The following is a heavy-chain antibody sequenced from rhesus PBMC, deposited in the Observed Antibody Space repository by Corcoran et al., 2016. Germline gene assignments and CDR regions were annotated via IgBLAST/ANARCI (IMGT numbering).Heavy chain of an antibody. CDR2: IYGGSGST. CDR1: GGSISDYYS. Sequence: QVQLQESGPGLVKPSETLSLTCAVYGGSISDYYSWSWIRQPPGKGLEWIGQIYGGSGSTYYNPSLKSRVTVSKDTSKNQFSLKLSSVTAADTAVYYCARRDWGDFYWGQGVLVTVSS. V-gene: IGHV4-143*01. D-gene: IGHD3-34*01. CDR3: ARRDWGDFY. J-gene: IGHJ4*01.